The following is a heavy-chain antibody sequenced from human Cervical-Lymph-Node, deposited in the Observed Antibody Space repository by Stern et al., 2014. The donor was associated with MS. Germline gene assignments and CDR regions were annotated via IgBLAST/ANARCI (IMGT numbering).Heavy chain of an antibody. D-gene: IGHD3-22*01. V-gene: IGHV5-51*03. CDR3: ARPPGDTRGYHGDY. CDR1: GYSFSNYW. CDR2: IYPGDSDT. J-gene: IGHJ4*02. Sequence: EDQLVESGAEVKKPGESLKISCKASGYSFSNYWIGWVRQLPGKGLGWMGIIYPGDSDTRYSPSFRGQVTISADKSISTAFLQWSSLRASDTAMYYCARPPGDTRGYHGDYWGQGTLVTVSS.